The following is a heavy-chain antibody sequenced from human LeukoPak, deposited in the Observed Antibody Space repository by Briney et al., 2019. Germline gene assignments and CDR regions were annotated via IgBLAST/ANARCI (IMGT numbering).Heavy chain of an antibody. Sequence: GGSLRLPCAASRFTFTTYSMNWVRQAPGKGLEWVSSISSTGSYIYYADSVKGRFTISRDNAKNSLYLQMNSLRAEDTAVYYCARRITIFGVAHDAFDIWGQGTMVTVSS. V-gene: IGHV3-21*01. CDR1: RFTFTTYS. CDR2: ISSTGSYI. D-gene: IGHD3-3*01. J-gene: IGHJ3*02. CDR3: ARRITIFGVAHDAFDI.